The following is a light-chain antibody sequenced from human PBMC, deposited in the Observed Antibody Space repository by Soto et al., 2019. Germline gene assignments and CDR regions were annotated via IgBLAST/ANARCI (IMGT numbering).Light chain of an antibody. Sequence: DIQMTQSPLTVSATVGDRVTLTCRASQRIRSWVAWYQQKPGKAPKVLIYAASNLQSGVPSRFSGSGSGTDFTLTISSLQPEDFATYSCQQSYTTPYTFGQGTRLEI. J-gene: IGKJ5*01. V-gene: IGKV1-39*01. CDR1: QRIRSW. CDR2: AAS. CDR3: QQSYTTPYT.